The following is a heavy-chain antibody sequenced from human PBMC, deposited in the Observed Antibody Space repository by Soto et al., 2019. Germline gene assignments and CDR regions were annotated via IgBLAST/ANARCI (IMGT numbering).Heavy chain of an antibody. CDR2: IYYSGST. CDR1: GGSISSYY. V-gene: IGHV4-59*01. Sequence: SETLSLTCTVSGGSISSYYWSWIRQPPGKGLEWIGHIYYSGSTNYNPSLKSRVTISVDTSKNQFSLKLSSVTAADTAVYYCARAVRFLEWLGWFDPWGQGTLVTVSS. J-gene: IGHJ5*02. D-gene: IGHD3-3*01. CDR3: ARAVRFLEWLGWFDP.